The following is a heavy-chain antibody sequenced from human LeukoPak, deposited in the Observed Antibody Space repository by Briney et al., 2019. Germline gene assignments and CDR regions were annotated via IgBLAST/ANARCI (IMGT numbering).Heavy chain of an antibody. V-gene: IGHV3-43*02. J-gene: IGHJ4*02. CDR2: ISEDGGDT. CDR1: GFTFDDYA. CDR3: AKDKTRGPGDY. Sequence: GGSLRLACAASGFTFDDYAMHWVRQTPGKGLECVSLISEDGGDTWYADSVKGRFTISRDNSKNSLYLQMNSLRAEDTAFYYCAKDKTRGPGDYWGQGTLVTVSS. D-gene: IGHD1-14*01.